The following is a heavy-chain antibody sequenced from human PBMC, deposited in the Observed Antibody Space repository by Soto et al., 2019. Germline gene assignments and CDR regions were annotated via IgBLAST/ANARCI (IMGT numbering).Heavy chain of an antibody. J-gene: IGHJ6*02. CDR2: IYPGDSDT. D-gene: IGHD5-12*01. CDR1: GYSFTSYW. V-gene: IGHV5-51*01. CDR3: ARLSGKPIPSYYYGMDV. Sequence: LXESLTISGKGSGYSFTSYWIGVVRQMPGKGLEWMGIIYPGDSDTRYSPSFQGQVTISADKSISTAYLQWSSLKASDTAMYYCARLSGKPIPSYYYGMDVWGQGTTVTVSS.